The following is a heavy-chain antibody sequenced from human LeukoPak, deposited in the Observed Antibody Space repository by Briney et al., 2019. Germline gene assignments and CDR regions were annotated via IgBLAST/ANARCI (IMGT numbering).Heavy chain of an antibody. CDR1: GGSISSSGYL. V-gene: IGHV4-39*06. CDR3: AGSSPTLVRGVRYYYYMDV. D-gene: IGHD3-10*01. CDR2: IYYSGRT. J-gene: IGHJ6*03. Sequence: SETLSLTCTVSGGSISSSGYLWGWIRQPPGKGLEWIGTIYYSGRTYYNPSLKSRVTISVDTSKKQFALTLSSVTAADTAVYYCAGSSPTLVRGVRYYYYMDVWGKGTTVTVSS.